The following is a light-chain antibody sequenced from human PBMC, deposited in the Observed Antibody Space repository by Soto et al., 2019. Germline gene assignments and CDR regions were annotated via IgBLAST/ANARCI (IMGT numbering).Light chain of an antibody. Sequence: EIVLTQSPGTLSLSPGERATLSCRASQSVTNNYLSWFQQKPGQAPRLLIYGASIRAPGISDRFSGRGSGTDFTLTITRLEPEDFAVYYCQQYGSSPTFGQGTKVDIK. V-gene: IGKV3-20*01. CDR2: GAS. J-gene: IGKJ1*01. CDR3: QQYGSSPT. CDR1: QSVTNNY.